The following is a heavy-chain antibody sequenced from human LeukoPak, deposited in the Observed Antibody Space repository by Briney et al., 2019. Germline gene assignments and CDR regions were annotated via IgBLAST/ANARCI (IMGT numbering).Heavy chain of an antibody. CDR2: IYYSKKT. CDR1: GGSIISSSAY. CDR3: VSPRGFSYGYFDY. Sequence: PSETLSLTCTVSGGSIISSSAYGGWIRQPPGKWLEWIGRIYYSKKTYYSPSLKSRVTISADTSKYQFSPTLGSVSDTDTAVYYYVSPRGFSYGYFDYWGQGTLVTVSS. V-gene: IGHV4-39*01. J-gene: IGHJ4*02. D-gene: IGHD5-18*01.